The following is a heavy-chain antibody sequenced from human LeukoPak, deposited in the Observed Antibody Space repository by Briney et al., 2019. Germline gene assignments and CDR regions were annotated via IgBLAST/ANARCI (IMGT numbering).Heavy chain of an antibody. J-gene: IGHJ4*02. CDR2: IYYSGSA. CDR3: ARVGSSGWSFDY. Sequence: PSETLSLTCSVSGGSIRNFYWGWGRQPPGKGLDWIAYIYYSGSANYNPSLRSPGTISVDTSHNQLSLKLPSVPAADTAVYFCARVGSSGWSFDYWGQGVLVTVSS. V-gene: IGHV4-59*01. CDR1: GGSIRNFY. D-gene: IGHD6-19*01.